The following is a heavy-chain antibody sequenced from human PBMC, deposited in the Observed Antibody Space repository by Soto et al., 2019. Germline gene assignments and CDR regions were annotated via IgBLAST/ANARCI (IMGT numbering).Heavy chain of an antibody. CDR2: IYYRGST. CDR3: ATHGAAAGTGLGWLDP. CDR1: GGSISSSSYY. D-gene: IGHD6-13*01. V-gene: IGHV4-39*01. Sequence: SETLSLTCTVSGGSISSSSYYWGWIRQPPGKGLEWIGSIYYRGSTYYNPSLKSRVTISVDTSKNQFSLKLSSVTAADTAVYYCATHGAAAGTGLGWLDPWGQGTLVTVSS. J-gene: IGHJ5*02.